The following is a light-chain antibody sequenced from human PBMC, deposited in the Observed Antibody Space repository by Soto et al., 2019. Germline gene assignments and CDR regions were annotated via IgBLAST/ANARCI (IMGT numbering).Light chain of an antibody. V-gene: IGLV1-44*01. Sequence: QLVLTQPPSASGTPGQRVTISCSGSSSNIGSYTVNWYQQLPGTAPKLLIYSNNQRPSGVPDRFSGSKSGTSASLAISGLQSEDEADYYCAAWDDSLNGVVFGGGTQLTVL. J-gene: IGLJ2*01. CDR3: AAWDDSLNGVV. CDR1: SSNIGSYT. CDR2: SNN.